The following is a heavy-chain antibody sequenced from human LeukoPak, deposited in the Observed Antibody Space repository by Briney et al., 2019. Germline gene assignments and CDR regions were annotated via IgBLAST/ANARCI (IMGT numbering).Heavy chain of an antibody. V-gene: IGHV4-34*01. D-gene: IGHD2-15*01. J-gene: IGHJ4*02. CDR1: GYSISSGYY. Sequence: KPSETLSLTCAVSGYSISSGYYWSRIRPPPGKGLEGIGEINHSGSTNYNPSLKSRVTISVDTSKNQFSLKLSSVTAADTAVYYCARVGCSGGSCYWSDYWGQGTLVTVSS. CDR3: ARVGCSGGSCYWSDY. CDR2: INHSGST.